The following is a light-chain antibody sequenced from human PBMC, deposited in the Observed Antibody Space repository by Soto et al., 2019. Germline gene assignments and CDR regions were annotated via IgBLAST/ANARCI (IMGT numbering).Light chain of an antibody. Sequence: AIQLTQSPSSLYASVGDRVTITCRASQAIRTALGWYQQKPGKVPKLLIYAASILQSGVPSRFSGSGSGTDFTLTISSLQPEDFATYYCLLDFRYFWAFGQGTKVDLK. V-gene: IGKV1-6*01. CDR2: AAS. CDR3: LLDFRYFWA. CDR1: QAIRTA. J-gene: IGKJ1*01.